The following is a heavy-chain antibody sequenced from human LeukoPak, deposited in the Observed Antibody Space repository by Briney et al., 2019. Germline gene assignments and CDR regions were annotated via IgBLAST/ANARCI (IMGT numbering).Heavy chain of an antibody. CDR3: AKDSSSSGRYYGMDV. Sequence: GGSLRLSCAASGFTFDDYAMHWVRQAPGKGLEWVSCISWNSGSIGYADSVKGRFTISRDNAKNSLYLQMNSLRAEDTALYYCAKDSSSSGRYYGMDVWGQGTTVTVSS. D-gene: IGHD6-6*01. V-gene: IGHV3-9*01. CDR2: ISWNSGSI. CDR1: GFTFDDYA. J-gene: IGHJ6*02.